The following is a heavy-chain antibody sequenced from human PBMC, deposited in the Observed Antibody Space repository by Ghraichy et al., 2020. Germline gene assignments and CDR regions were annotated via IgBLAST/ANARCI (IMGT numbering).Heavy chain of an antibody. V-gene: IGHV3-7*01. D-gene: IGHD6-6*01. Sequence: GESLNISCAASGFTFSSYWMSWVRQAPGKGLEWVANIKQDGSEKYYVDSMKGRFTISRDNAENSLYLQMNSLRAEDTAVYYCARETSSSPRYGMDVWGQGTTVTVSS. CDR2: IKQDGSEK. CDR3: ARETSSSPRYGMDV. CDR1: GFTFSSYW. J-gene: IGHJ6*02.